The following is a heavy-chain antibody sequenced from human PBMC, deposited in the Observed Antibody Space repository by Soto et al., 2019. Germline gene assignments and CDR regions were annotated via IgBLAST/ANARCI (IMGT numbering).Heavy chain of an antibody. CDR1: GYTFTSYY. CDR3: ARDSEGGYYYDSSGYYFFDY. D-gene: IGHD3-22*01. J-gene: IGHJ4*02. CDR2: INPSGGRT. Sequence: QVQLVQSGAEVKKPGASVKVSCKASGYTFTSYYMHWVRQAPGQGLEWMGIINPSGGRTSYAQKFQGRVTMTRDTSTSTVYMELSSLRSEDTAVYYCARDSEGGYYYDSSGYYFFDYWGQGTLVTVSS. V-gene: IGHV1-46*01.